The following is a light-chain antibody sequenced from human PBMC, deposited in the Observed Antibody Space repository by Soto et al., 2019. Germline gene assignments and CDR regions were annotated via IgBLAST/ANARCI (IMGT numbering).Light chain of an antibody. CDR2: EAS. Sequence: DIQMTHSPSSLSASVGDRVTITSQASQDITNDLNWYQQKPGKAPKVLIYEASNLETGVPSRFSGSGSGTDFTFTISSLQPEDIATYFCQQYDNVPLTFGGGTKVEIK. CDR1: QDITND. J-gene: IGKJ4*01. CDR3: QQYDNVPLT. V-gene: IGKV1-33*01.